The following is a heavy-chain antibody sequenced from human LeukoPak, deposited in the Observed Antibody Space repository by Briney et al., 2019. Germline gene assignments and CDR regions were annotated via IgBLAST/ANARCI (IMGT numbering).Heavy chain of an antibody. CDR3: AREGYYDSSGYLPTPFDY. D-gene: IGHD3-22*01. CDR2: INAGNGNT. CDR1: GYTFTSYA. J-gene: IGHJ4*02. Sequence: AASVKVSCKASGYTFTSYAMHWVRQAPGQRLEWMGWINAGNGNTKYSQEFQGRVTITRDTSASTAYVELSSLRSEDMAVYYCAREGYYDSSGYLPTPFDYWGQGTLVTVSS. V-gene: IGHV1-3*03.